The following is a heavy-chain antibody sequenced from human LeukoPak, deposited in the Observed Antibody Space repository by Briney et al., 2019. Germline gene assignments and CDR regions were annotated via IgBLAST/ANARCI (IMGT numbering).Heavy chain of an antibody. CDR3: AKQPAGDPPYFDS. CDR1: GFTFSTYA. CDR2: ITGDSRRT. J-gene: IGHJ4*02. V-gene: IGHV3-23*01. Sequence: GGSLRLSCAASGFTFSTYAMAWVRQAPGKGLDWVSSITGDSRRTYYADSVKGRFTISRDNSKNTLFLQMDSLRADDTAVCYCAKQPAGDPPYFDSWGQGTLVTVSS. D-gene: IGHD2-21*01.